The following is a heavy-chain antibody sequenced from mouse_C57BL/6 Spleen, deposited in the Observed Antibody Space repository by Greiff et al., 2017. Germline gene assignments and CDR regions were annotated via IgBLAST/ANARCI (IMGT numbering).Heavy chain of an antibody. D-gene: IGHD2-3*01. CDR3: ASGDGYYEDYYAMDY. J-gene: IGHJ4*01. Sequence: VQRVESGPGLVQPSQSLSITCTVSGFSLTSYGVHWVRQSPGKGLEWLGVIWSGGSTDYNAAFISRLSISKDNSKSQVFFKMNSLQADDTAIYYCASGDGYYEDYYAMDYWGQGTSVTVSS. CDR2: IWSGGST. V-gene: IGHV2-2*01. CDR1: GFSLTSYG.